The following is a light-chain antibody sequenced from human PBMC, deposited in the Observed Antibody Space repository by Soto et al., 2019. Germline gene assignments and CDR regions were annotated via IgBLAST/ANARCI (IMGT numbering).Light chain of an antibody. J-gene: IGLJ2*01. V-gene: IGLV2-14*01. CDR3: SSYTSSSTVI. CDR1: SGDIGGYDY. CDR2: EVS. Sequence: QSALTQPPSASGSPGQSVTISCTGTSGDIGGYDYVSWYQEHPGKAPKLMIFEVSKRPSGVSNRFSGSKSGNTASLTISGLQAEDEADYYCSSYTSSSTVIFGGGTKLTVL.